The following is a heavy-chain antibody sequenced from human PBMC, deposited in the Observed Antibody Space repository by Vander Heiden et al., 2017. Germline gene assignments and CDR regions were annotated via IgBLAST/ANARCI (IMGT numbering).Heavy chain of an antibody. CDR1: GFPFSNFG. V-gene: IGHV3-30*18. D-gene: IGHD3-22*01. Sequence: QVQLVESGGGVVQPGRSLRLSCAASGFPFSNFGMHWVRQAPGKGLEWVAFISYDGINKYYSDSVKGRFTVSRDNSKKTLYLQMNTLRADDTALYYCANGDYYDSGGYSDYWGQGTLVTVSS. CDR3: ANGDYYDSGGYSDY. CDR2: ISYDGINK. J-gene: IGHJ4*02.